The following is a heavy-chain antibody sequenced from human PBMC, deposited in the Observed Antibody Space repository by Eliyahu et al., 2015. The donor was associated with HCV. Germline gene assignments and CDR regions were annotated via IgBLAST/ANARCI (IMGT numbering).Heavy chain of an antibody. D-gene: IGHD5-12*01. Sequence: EVQLLESGGGLVQPGGSLRLSCAASGFTFSSYARSWVRQAPGKGLEWVSAISGSGGSTYYADSVKGRFTISRDNSKNTLYLQMNSLRAEDTAVYYCAKGPARQIVAGVGPLSGPWGQGTLVTVSS. CDR2: ISGSGGST. V-gene: IGHV3-23*01. CDR3: AKGPARQIVAGVGPLSGP. J-gene: IGHJ5*02. CDR1: GFTFSSYA.